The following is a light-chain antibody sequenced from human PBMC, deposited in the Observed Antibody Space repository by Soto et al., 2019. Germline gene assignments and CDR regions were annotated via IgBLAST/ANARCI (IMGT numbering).Light chain of an antibody. CDR3: QQGDSTPYT. V-gene: IGKV1-39*01. CDR2: TTS. Sequence: DIQMTQSPSSLSASVGDRVTITCRTSQSINTYLNWYQQKPGKAPNLLIYTTSHLHSGVPSRFSGSGSGTDFTLTISNLQPEDFATYFCQQGDSTPYTFGQGTTLEIK. J-gene: IGKJ2*01. CDR1: QSINTY.